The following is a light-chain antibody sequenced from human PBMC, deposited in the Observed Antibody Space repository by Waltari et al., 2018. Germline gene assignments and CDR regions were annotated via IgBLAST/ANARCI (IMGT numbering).Light chain of an antibody. CDR2: DIN. CDR1: SANLGGYNS. V-gene: IGLV2-11*02. CDR3: CSYEATNTLV. Sequence: QSALTQPRSVSGSPGPSVTISCTGTSANLGGYNSFSWYQQHPGKAPKVVIYDINKWPSGVPDRFSGSKSGNTASLTISGLQAEDEADYYCCSYEATNTLVFGTGTKVTVL. J-gene: IGLJ1*01.